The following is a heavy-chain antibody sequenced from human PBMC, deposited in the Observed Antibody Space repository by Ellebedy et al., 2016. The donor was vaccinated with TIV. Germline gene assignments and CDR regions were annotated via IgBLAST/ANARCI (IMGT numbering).Heavy chain of an antibody. J-gene: IGHJ4*02. V-gene: IGHV3-66*01. D-gene: IGHD3-16*01. CDR3: ANEFVLGSIDY. CDR1: GFTVSSNI. Sequence: GESLKISCAASGFTVSSNIMSWVRQAPGKGLEWVSVIYSIGSTYYADSVKGRFTISRDNSKNTLYLQMNSLRAEDTAVYYCANEFVLGSIDYWGQGTLVTVSS. CDR2: IYSIGST.